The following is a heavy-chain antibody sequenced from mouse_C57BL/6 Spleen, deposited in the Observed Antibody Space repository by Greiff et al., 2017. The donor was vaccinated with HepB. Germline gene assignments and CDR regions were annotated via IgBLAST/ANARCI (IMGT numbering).Heavy chain of an antibody. Sequence: DVKLQESGPGLVKPSQSLSLTCSVTGYSITSGYYWNWIRQFPGNKLEWMGYISYDGSNNYNPSLKNRISITRDTSKNQFFLKLNSVTNEDKATYYCYGYYWYFDVWGTVTTVTVSS. CDR2: ISYDGSN. V-gene: IGHV3-6*01. J-gene: IGHJ1*03. CDR1: GYSITSGYY. D-gene: IGHD2-2*01. CDR3: YGYYWYFDV.